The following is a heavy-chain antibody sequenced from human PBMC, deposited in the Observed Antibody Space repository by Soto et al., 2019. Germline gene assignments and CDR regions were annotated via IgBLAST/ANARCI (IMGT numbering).Heavy chain of an antibody. J-gene: IGHJ4*02. V-gene: IGHV3-23*01. Sequence: GGSLRLSCAASGFTFSSYAMSWVRQAPGKGLEWVSAISGSGGSTYYADSVKGRFTISRDHSKNTRYLQMNSLRAEDTAVYDCAKDMVVEEAQWGGGGKDYWGQGTLVTVSS. D-gene: IGHD2-2*01. CDR2: ISGSGGST. CDR3: AKDMVVEEAQWGGGGKDY. CDR1: GFTFSSYA.